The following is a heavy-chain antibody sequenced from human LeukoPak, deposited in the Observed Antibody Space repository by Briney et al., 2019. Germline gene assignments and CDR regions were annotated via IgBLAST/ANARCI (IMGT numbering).Heavy chain of an antibody. CDR1: GFTFSTYT. D-gene: IGHD2-15*01. J-gene: IGHJ4*02. V-gene: IGHV3-69-1*01. CDR3: ARYCGGGSCFDY. Sequence: KSGGSLRLSCAASGFTFSTYTMNWVRQAPGKGLEWVSTVSDSSDVHYSDSVKGRFTVSRDNAKNSLFLQMNSLRAEDTGLYYCARYCGGGSCFDYWGRGTLVTVSS. CDR2: VSDSSDV.